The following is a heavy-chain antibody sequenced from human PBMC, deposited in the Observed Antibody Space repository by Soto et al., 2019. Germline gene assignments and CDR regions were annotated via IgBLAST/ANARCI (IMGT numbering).Heavy chain of an antibody. D-gene: IGHD6-13*01. CDR3: ARVSVGKQHKSHFDY. CDR2: INPSGGST. J-gene: IGHJ4*02. V-gene: IGHV1-46*03. CDR1: GYTFTSYY. Sequence: QVQLVQSGAEVKKPGASVKVSCKASGYTFTSYYMHWVRQAPGQGLEWMGIINPSGGSTSYAQKFQGRVSMTRDTSTSTVYMELSSLRSEDTAVYYCARVSVGKQHKSHFDYWGQGTLVTVSS.